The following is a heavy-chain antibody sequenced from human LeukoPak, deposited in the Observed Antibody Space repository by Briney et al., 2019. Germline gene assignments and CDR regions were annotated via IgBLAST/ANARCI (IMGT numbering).Heavy chain of an antibody. J-gene: IGHJ4*02. V-gene: IGHV4-4*07. Sequence: SETLSLTGTVSGGSISSYYWSWIRQPAGTGLEWIGRIYTSESTNYNPSLKSRVTMSVDTSKNQFYLKLSSVTAADTAVYYCARETSCYDYWGQGTLVTVSS. CDR3: ARETSCYDY. CDR2: IYTSEST. CDR1: GGSISSYY. D-gene: IGHD2-2*01.